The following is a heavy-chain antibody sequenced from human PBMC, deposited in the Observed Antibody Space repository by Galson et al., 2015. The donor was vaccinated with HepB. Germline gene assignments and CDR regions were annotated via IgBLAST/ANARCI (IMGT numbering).Heavy chain of an antibody. CDR3: SNGGCGGDCF. CDR2: MRFDGSET. J-gene: IGHJ4*02. Sequence: SLRLSCAASGFNFSSHGMHWVRQAPGKGLEWLSFMRFDGSETYSRDSVKGRFTISRDNSKNTLYLQMNSLRVEDTAIYYCSNGGCGGDCFWGQGALVTVSS. D-gene: IGHD2-21*01. CDR1: GFNFSSHG. V-gene: IGHV3-30*02.